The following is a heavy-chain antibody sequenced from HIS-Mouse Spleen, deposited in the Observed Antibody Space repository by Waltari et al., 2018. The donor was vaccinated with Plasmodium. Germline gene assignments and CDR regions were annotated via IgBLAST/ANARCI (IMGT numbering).Heavy chain of an antibody. Sequence: EVQLVESGGGLVKPGGSLRLSCAASGFTFGSYSMNWFRQAPGKGLEWVSSISSSSSYIYYADSVKGRFTISRDNAKNSLYLQMNSLRAEDTAVYYCAREDILTGYYNDYWYFDLWGRGTLVTVSS. J-gene: IGHJ2*01. V-gene: IGHV3-21*01. D-gene: IGHD3-9*01. CDR2: ISSSSSYI. CDR1: GFTFGSYS. CDR3: AREDILTGYYNDYWYFDL.